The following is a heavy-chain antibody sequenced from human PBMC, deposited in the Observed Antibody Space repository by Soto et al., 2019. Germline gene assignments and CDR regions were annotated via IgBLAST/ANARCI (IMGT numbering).Heavy chain of an antibody. Sequence: GASVKVSCKASGYTFTSYAMHWVRQAPGQRLEWMGWINAGNGNTKYSQKFQGRVTITRDTSASTAYMELNSLGAEDTALYYCVREQLYYNDVFGRPLNGFDMWGPGTMVTVSS. CDR2: INAGNGNT. D-gene: IGHD3-22*01. CDR1: GYTFTSYA. V-gene: IGHV1-3*01. J-gene: IGHJ3*02. CDR3: VREQLYYNDVFGRPLNGFDM.